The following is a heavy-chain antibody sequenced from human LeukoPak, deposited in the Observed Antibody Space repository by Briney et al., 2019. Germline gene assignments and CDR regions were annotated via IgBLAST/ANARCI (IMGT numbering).Heavy chain of an antibody. Sequence: GSLRLSCAASGFTFSSYGMHWVRQAPGKGLEWVAVISYDGSNKYYADSVKGRFTISRDNSKNTLYLQMNSLRAEDTAVYYCAKDLSGPEGGIDYWGQGTLVTVSS. J-gene: IGHJ4*02. CDR1: GFTFSSYG. D-gene: IGHD2/OR15-2a*01. CDR2: ISYDGSNK. CDR3: AKDLSGPEGGIDY. V-gene: IGHV3-30*18.